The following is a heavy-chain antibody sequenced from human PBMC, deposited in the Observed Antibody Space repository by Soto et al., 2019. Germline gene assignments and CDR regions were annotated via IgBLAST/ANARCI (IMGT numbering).Heavy chain of an antibody. D-gene: IGHD4-17*01. CDR3: AGTWVRRYGDYVSGFDY. CDR2: INAGNGNT. Sequence: ASVKVSCKASGYTFTIYAMHWVRQAPGQRLEWMGWINAGNGNTKYSQKFQGRVTITRDTSASTAYMELSSLRSEDTAVYYCAGTWVRRYGDYVSGFDYWGQGTLVTVSS. V-gene: IGHV1-3*01. J-gene: IGHJ4*02. CDR1: GYTFTIYA.